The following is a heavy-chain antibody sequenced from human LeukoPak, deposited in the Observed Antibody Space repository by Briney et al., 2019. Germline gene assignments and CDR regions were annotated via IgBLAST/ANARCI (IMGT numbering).Heavy chain of an antibody. V-gene: IGHV3-48*03. D-gene: IGHD2/OR15-2a*01. CDR1: GFTFSSYE. CDR2: ISSSGSTI. J-gene: IGHJ4*02. CDR3: ANINFHYLDNY. Sequence: GGSLRLSCAASGFTFSSYEMNWVRQAPGKGLEWVSYISSSGSTIYYADSVKGRFTISRDNSKNTLYLQMNSLRAEDTAVYYCANINFHYLDNYWGQGTLVTVSS.